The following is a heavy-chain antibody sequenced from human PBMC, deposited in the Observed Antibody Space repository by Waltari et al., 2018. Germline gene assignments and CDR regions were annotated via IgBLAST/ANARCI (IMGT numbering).Heavy chain of an antibody. V-gene: IGHV3-30-3*01. CDR3: AREASGSSPDYYYYYYMDV. J-gene: IGHJ6*03. CDR2: ISYDGSNK. Sequence: QVQLVESGGGVVQPGRSLRLSCAASGFTFSSYAMHWVRQAPGKGLEWVAVISYDGSNKYYADSVKGRFTISRDNSKNTLYLQMNSLRAEDTAVYYCAREASGSSPDYYYYYYMDVWGKGTTVTISS. D-gene: IGHD1-26*01. CDR1: GFTFSSYA.